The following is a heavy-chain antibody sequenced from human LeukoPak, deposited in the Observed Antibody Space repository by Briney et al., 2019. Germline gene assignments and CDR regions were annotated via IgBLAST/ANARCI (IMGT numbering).Heavy chain of an antibody. CDR1: GGSISSSSYY. J-gene: IGHJ5*02. CDR2: IYYSGST. Sequence: SETLSLTCTVSGGSISSSSYYWGWIRQPPGKGLEWIGSIYYSGSTYYNPSLKSRVTISVDTSKNQFSLKLSSVTAADTAVYYCARGEPRGYCSSTSCHYLRRNWFDPWGQGTLVTVSS. D-gene: IGHD2-2*01. CDR3: ARGEPRGYCSSTSCHYLRRNWFDP. V-gene: IGHV4-39*01.